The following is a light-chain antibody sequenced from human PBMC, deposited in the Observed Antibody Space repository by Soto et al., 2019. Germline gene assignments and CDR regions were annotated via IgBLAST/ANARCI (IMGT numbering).Light chain of an antibody. CDR3: QQCIDWPQFT. CDR2: GAS. J-gene: IGKJ5*01. Sequence: EIVMTQSPATLSVSPGDSVTLSCRASQSVSTFLAWYQQRPGQPPRLLIYGASTRATGVPARFSGSGSDTDFTLTISSLQSEDFAVYFCQQCIDWPQFTFGQGTRLEIK. CDR1: QSVSTF. V-gene: IGKV3-15*01.